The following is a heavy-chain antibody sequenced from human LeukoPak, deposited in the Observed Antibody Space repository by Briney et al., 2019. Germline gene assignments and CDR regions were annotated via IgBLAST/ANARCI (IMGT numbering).Heavy chain of an antibody. CDR3: ARVRSPRYFDY. CDR2: IKQDGGAK. J-gene: IGHJ4*02. V-gene: IGHV3-7*01. Sequence: PGGSLRLSCAASGFTFSSYEMNWVRQAPGKGLEWVANIKQDGGAKYYVDSVKGRFTISRDNARSSLYLQMNSLRAEDTAVYYCARVRSPRYFDYWGQGTLVTVSS. CDR1: GFTFSSYE.